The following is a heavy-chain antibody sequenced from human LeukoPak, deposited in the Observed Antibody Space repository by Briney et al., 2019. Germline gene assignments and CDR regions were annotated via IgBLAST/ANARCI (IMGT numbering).Heavy chain of an antibody. V-gene: IGHV3-64D*09. D-gene: IGHD1-26*01. CDR2: INDNGGTT. CDR1: GFTFSSYA. Sequence: GGSLRLSCSASGFTFSSYAMHWVRQAPGKGLEYVSGINDNGGTTHYADSLKGRFTISRDSSKNTLYLQMTSLRAEDTGVYYCVKDLSGSYSLDYWGQGTLVTVSS. J-gene: IGHJ4*02. CDR3: VKDLSGSYSLDY.